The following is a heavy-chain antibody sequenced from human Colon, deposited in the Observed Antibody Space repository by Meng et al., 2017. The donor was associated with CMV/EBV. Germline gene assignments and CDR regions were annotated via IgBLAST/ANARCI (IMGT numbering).Heavy chain of an antibody. J-gene: IGHJ4*02. Sequence: QVLVVQSGAEVKKPGASVKASVKASGYTFTGYFMYWVRQAPGQGLEWLGVINPITGGTNYAQKFQGRVTMTRDTSMNTAYMELSRLRSDDTAVYYCASLSGGDFDYWGQGTLVTVSS. V-gene: IGHV1-2*02. CDR1: GYTFTGYF. CDR2: INPITGGT. CDR3: ASLSGGDFDY. D-gene: IGHD1-26*01.